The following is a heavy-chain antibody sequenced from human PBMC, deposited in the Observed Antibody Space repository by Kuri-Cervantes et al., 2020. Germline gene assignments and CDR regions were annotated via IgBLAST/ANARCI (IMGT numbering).Heavy chain of an antibody. J-gene: IGHJ3*02. CDR3: ARDYYNSGYYYRNDFDM. V-gene: IGHV4-30-4*01. Sequence: SQTLSLTCAVSGDSISSSNWWSWIRQPPGKGLEWMGSTKYSGSAFYNPSLQSRVSISVDTSKDRFSLRLSSVSAADTALYYCARDYYNSGYYYRNDFDMWGQGTMVTVSS. CDR1: GDSISSSNW. CDR2: TKYSGSA. D-gene: IGHD3-22*01.